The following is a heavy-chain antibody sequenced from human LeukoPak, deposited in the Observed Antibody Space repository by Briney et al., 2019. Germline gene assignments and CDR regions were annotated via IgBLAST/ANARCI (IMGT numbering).Heavy chain of an antibody. CDR3: ARDGINYDFWSGYSLGDV. Sequence: PGGSLRLSCAASGFTLSRYWMSWVRQAPGKGLEWVANMKQDGSEKKYVDSVKGRFTISRDNAKNSLYLQMNSLRAEDTAVYYCARDGINYDFWSGYSLGDVWGKGTTVTVSS. CDR2: MKQDGSEK. D-gene: IGHD3-3*01. V-gene: IGHV3-7*01. J-gene: IGHJ6*04. CDR1: GFTLSRYW.